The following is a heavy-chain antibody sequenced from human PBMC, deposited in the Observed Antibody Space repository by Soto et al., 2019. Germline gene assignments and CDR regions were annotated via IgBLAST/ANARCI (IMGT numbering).Heavy chain of an antibody. D-gene: IGHD2-2*01. Sequence: PGGSLRLSCTASGFTFGDYAMSWFRQAPGKGLEWVGFIRSKAYGGTTEYAASVKGRFTISRDDSKSIAYLQMNSLKTEDTAVYYCITWSGIVVVPLDVWGQGTTVTVSS. CDR3: ITWSGIVVVPLDV. V-gene: IGHV3-49*03. CDR1: GFTFGDYA. CDR2: IRSKAYGGTT. J-gene: IGHJ6*02.